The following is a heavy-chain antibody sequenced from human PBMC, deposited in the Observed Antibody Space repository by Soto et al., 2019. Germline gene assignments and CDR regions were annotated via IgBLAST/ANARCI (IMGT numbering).Heavy chain of an antibody. CDR3: AREGAAPYYYYGMDV. V-gene: IGHV4-61*01. J-gene: IGHJ6*02. CDR2: IYYSGST. D-gene: IGHD6-6*01. Sequence: SETLSLTCTVSGDSIRSTRYYWSWIRQPPGKGLESIGYIYYSGSTYYNPSLKSRVTISVDTSKNQFSLKLSSVTAADTAVYYCAREGAAPYYYYGMDVWGQGTTVTVAS. CDR1: GDSIRSTRYY.